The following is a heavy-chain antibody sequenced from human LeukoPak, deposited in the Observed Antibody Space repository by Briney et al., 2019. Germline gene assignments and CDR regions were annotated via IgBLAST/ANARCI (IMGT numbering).Heavy chain of an antibody. J-gene: IGHJ4*02. CDR1: GFTVSSNY. Sequence: GGSLRLSCAASGFTVSSNYMSWVRQAPGKGLEWVSAISSADYAVTHYSDSVKGRFTISRDNSKNTLSLQMNSLRVEDTAVYYCAKGFFHGSGSYPDYWGQGTLVTVSS. V-gene: IGHV3-23*01. D-gene: IGHD3-10*01. CDR3: AKGFFHGSGSYPDY. CDR2: ISSADYAVT.